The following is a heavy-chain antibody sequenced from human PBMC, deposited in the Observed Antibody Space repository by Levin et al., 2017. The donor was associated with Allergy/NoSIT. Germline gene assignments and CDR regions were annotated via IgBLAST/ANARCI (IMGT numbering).Heavy chain of an antibody. CDR3: ARERGVRWLRKFDY. Sequence: GASVKVSCKASGYTFTGYYMHWVRQAPGQGLEWMGWINPNSGGTNYAQKFQGRVTMTRDTSISTAYMELSRLRSDDTAVYYCARERGVRWLRKFDYWGQGTLVTVSS. CDR1: GYTFTGYY. CDR2: INPNSGGT. J-gene: IGHJ4*02. D-gene: IGHD5-24*01. V-gene: IGHV1-2*02.